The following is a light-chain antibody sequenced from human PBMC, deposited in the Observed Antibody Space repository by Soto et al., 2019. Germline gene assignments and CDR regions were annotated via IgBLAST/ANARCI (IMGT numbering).Light chain of an antibody. V-gene: IGLV2-11*01. J-gene: IGLJ2*01. CDR2: DVS. CDR3: CSYAGSRAL. CDR1: SSDVGGYNY. Sequence: QSALTQPRSVSGSPGQSVTISCTGTSSDVGGYNYVSWYQQLPGKAPKLMIYDVSKRPSGVPDRFSGSKSGNTASLTISGLQAEDEADYYCCSYAGSRALFGGGTKVTVL.